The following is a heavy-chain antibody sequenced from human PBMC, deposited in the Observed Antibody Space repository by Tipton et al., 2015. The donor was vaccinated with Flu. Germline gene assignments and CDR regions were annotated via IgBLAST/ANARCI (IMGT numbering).Heavy chain of an antibody. Sequence: SLRLSCAASGFTFSSYGMPWVRQAPGKGLEWVAVISYDGSNKYYADSVKGRFTISRDNSKNTLYLQMNSLRAEDTAVYYCAKDSSDYGDYVNDYWGQGTLVTVSS. D-gene: IGHD4-17*01. CDR3: AKDSSDYGDYVNDY. V-gene: IGHV3-30*18. CDR2: ISYDGSNK. J-gene: IGHJ4*02. CDR1: GFTFSSYG.